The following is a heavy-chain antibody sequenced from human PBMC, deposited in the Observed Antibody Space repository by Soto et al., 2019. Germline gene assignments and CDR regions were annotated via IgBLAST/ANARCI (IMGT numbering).Heavy chain of an antibody. J-gene: IGHJ5*02. Sequence: LSLTCAVYGGSVSGYYWSWIRQPPGKGLEWXGEINHSGSTNYNPSLMSRVTISVGTSKNQFSLKLSSVTAADTAVYYCARGPGLSYYDSSGYYRKLYAGSNYSHPWGQGTLVTV. D-gene: IGHD3-22*01. CDR2: INHSGST. CDR3: ARGPGLSYYDSSGYYRKLYAGSNYSHP. V-gene: IGHV4-34*01. CDR1: GGSVSGYY.